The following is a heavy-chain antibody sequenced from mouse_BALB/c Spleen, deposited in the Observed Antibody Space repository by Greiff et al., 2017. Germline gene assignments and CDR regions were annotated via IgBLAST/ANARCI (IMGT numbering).Heavy chain of an antibody. CDR2: ISNGGGST. Sequence: EVQRVESGGGLVQPGGSLKLSCAASGFTFSSYTMSWVRQTPEKRLEWVAYISNGGGSTYYPDTVKGRFTISRDNAKNTLYLQMSSLKSEDTAMYYCARHGSYWYFDVWGAGTTVTVSS. J-gene: IGHJ1*01. CDR3: ARHGSYWYFDV. CDR1: GFTFSSYT. V-gene: IGHV5-12-2*01.